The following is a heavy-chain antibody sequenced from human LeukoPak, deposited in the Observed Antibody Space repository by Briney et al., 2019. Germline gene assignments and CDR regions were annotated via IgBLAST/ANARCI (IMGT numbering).Heavy chain of an antibody. CDR3: ARDRALFSSYYDSSAY. D-gene: IGHD3-22*01. V-gene: IGHV1-18*01. CDR2: ISAYNGNT. J-gene: IGHJ4*02. CDR1: GHTFTSYG. Sequence: ASVKVSCKASGHTFTSYGISWVRQAPGQGLEWMGWISAYNGNTNYARKLQGRVTMTTDTSTSTAYMELRSLRSDDTAVYYCARDRALFSSYYDSSAYWGQGTLVTVSS.